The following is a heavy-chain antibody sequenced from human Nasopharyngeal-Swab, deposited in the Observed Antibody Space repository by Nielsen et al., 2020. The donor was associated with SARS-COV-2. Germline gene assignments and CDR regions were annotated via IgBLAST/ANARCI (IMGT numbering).Heavy chain of an antibody. CDR2: INPNSGGT. CDR1: GYTFTGDY. V-gene: IGHV1-2*02. Sequence: ASVKVSCKASGYTFTGDYMHWGRQAPGQGLEWMGRINPNSGGTNYAQKLQGRDTMTRDTSISTAYMELSRLGSDDTAVYYCARKAGIAAAVGWFDPWGQGTLVTVSS. D-gene: IGHD6-13*01. J-gene: IGHJ5*02. CDR3: ARKAGIAAAVGWFDP.